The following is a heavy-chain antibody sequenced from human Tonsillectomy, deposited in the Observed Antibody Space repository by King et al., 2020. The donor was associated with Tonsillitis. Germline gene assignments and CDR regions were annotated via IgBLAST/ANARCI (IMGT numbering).Heavy chain of an antibody. CDR1: GGSVSTTSYS. D-gene: IGHD3-22*01. CDR3: ARVFDSSGYLGH. Sequence: QVQLQESGPGLVKPSETLSLTCTVSGGSVSTTSYSWAWIRQSTGKGLEWLGSIYYRGNTYYNPSLRSRVTISVDTSKDQFSLRLTSVTAADAAVYYCARVFDSSGYLGHWGQGTLVSVSS. V-gene: IGHV4-39*01. J-gene: IGHJ4*02. CDR2: IYYRGNT.